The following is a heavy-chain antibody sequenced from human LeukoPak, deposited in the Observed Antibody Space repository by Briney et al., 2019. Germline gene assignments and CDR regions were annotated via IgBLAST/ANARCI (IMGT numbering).Heavy chain of an antibody. CDR3: ARESAVAAANLDL. D-gene: IGHD6-19*01. Sequence: SETLSLTCAVYGGSFSGYYWSWIRQPPGKGLEWIGEINHSGGTNYNPSLKSRVTISVDTSKNQFSLKLSSVTAADTAVYYCARESAVAAANLDLWGQGTLVTVSS. V-gene: IGHV4-34*01. J-gene: IGHJ5*02. CDR1: GGSFSGYY. CDR2: INHSGGT.